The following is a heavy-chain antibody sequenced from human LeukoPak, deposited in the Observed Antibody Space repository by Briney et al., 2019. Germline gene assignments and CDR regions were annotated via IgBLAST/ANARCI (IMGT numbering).Heavy chain of an antibody. D-gene: IGHD5-24*01. CDR1: GGSFSGYY. CDR3: ARGGGGLQFHYYYYYMDV. J-gene: IGHJ6*03. V-gene: IGHV4-34*01. CDR2: INHSGST. Sequence: SETLSLTCAVSGGSFSGYYWSWIRQPPGKGLEWIGEINHSGSTNYNPSLKSRVTISVDTSKNQFSLKLSSVTAADTAVYYCARGGGGLQFHYYYYYMDVWGKGTTVTVSS.